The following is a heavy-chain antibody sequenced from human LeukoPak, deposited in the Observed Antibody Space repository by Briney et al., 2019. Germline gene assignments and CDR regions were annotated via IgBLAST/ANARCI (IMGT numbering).Heavy chain of an antibody. V-gene: IGHV4-34*01. CDR1: GGSFSGYY. CDR2: INHSGST. CDR3: ARFYPRTSYSNFDY. D-gene: IGHD2-21*01. Sequence: SETLSLTCAVYGGSFSGYYWSWIRQPPGKWLEWIGEINHSGSTNYNPSLKSRVTISVDTSKNQLSLKLSSVTAADTAVYYCARFYPRTSYSNFDYWGQGTLVTVSS. J-gene: IGHJ4*02.